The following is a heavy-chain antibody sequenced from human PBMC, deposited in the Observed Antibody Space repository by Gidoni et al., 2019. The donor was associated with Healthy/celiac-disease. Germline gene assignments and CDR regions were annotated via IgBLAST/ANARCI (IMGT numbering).Heavy chain of an antibody. CDR1: GFSLSTSGMR. J-gene: IGHJ3*02. CDR2: IDWDDDK. V-gene: IGHV2-70*04. Sequence: QVTLKESGPALVKPTQTLTLTCTFSGFSLSTSGMRVSWIRQPPGKALEWLARIDWDDDKFYSTSLKTRLTISKDTSKNQVVLTMTNMDPVDTATYYCAYSSSWSDAFDIWGQGTMVTVSS. CDR3: AYSSSWSDAFDI. D-gene: IGHD6-13*01.